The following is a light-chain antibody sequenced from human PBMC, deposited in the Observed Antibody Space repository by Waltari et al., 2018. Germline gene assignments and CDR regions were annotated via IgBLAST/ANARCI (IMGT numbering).Light chain of an antibody. Sequence: QSALTQPASVSGSPGQSITISCTGTSSDVGGCYFVSWYQQHPAKAPKLIISNVSRRPSGVSYRFSGSKSGNRASLTISGLQSEDEATYYCSSYTSDYTYVFGTGTEVTVV. V-gene: IGLV2-14*03. CDR1: SSDVGGCYF. CDR2: NVS. CDR3: SSYTSDYTYV. J-gene: IGLJ1*01.